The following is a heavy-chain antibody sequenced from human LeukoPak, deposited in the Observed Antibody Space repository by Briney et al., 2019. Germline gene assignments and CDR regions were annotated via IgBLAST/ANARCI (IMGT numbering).Heavy chain of an antibody. CDR2: IYHSGST. Sequence: PSGTLSLTCAVSGGSISSSNWWSWIRQPPGKGLEWIGEIYHSGSTNYNPSLKSRVTISVDKSKTQFSLKLSSVTAADTAVYYCHLGGYYYYYYMDVWGKGTTVTVSS. CDR3: HLGGYYYYYYMDV. J-gene: IGHJ6*03. CDR1: GGSISSSNW. V-gene: IGHV4-4*02.